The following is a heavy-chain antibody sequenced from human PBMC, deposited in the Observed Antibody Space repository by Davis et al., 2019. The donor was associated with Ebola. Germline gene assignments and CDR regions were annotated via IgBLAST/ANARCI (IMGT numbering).Heavy chain of an antibody. J-gene: IGHJ4*02. Sequence: PSETLSLTCAVSGGSISSSNWWSWVRQPPGKGLEWIGEIYHSGSTNYNPSLKSRVTISVDKSKNQFSLKLSSVTAADTAVYYCVVEYSSPTDPGDYWGQGTLVTVSS. CDR2: IYHSGST. V-gene: IGHV4-4*02. CDR3: VVEYSSPTDPGDY. CDR1: GGSISSSNW. D-gene: IGHD6-13*01.